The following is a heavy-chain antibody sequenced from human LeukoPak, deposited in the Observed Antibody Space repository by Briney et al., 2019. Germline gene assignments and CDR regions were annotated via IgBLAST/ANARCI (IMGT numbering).Heavy chain of an antibody. CDR3: TTVKYYYYGMDV. CDR2: IKSKTDGGTT. V-gene: IGHV3-15*01. Sequence: GGSLRLSCAASGFTFSNAWMSWVRQAPGKGLEWVGRIKSKTDGGTTDYAAPVKGRFTTSRDDSKNTLYLQMNSLKTEDTAVYYCTTVKYYYYGMDVWGQGTTVTVSS. J-gene: IGHJ6*02. CDR1: GFTFSNAW.